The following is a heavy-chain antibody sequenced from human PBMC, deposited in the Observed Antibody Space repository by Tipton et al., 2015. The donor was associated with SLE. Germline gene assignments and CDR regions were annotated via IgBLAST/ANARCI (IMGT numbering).Heavy chain of an antibody. D-gene: IGHD1-1*01. Sequence: QLVQSGAEVKRPGASVKVSCKASGYTFTSYDITWVRQAPGQGLEWMGWISAYTGDTNSAQRFQGRVTMTTDTSRTTAYMGLRSLRSDDTAVYYCAERYDTFEIWGQGTMITVSS. CDR1: GYTFTSYD. J-gene: IGHJ3*02. CDR3: AERYDTFEI. CDR2: ISAYTGDT. V-gene: IGHV1-18*01.